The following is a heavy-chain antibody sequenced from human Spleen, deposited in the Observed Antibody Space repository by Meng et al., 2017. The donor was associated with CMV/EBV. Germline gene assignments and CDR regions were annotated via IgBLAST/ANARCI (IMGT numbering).Heavy chain of an antibody. Sequence: GGSLRLSCAASGFIFRSYWMHWVRQVPGKGLVWVSRINSDGSSTSYADSVKGRFTISRDNSKNTLYLQMNSLRAEDTAVYYCARDRIEYYDFWSGYYRLLDYYGMDVWGQGTTVTVSS. CDR2: INSDGSST. V-gene: IGHV3-74*01. J-gene: IGHJ6*02. CDR1: GFIFRSYW. D-gene: IGHD3-3*01. CDR3: ARDRIEYYDFWSGYYRLLDYYGMDV.